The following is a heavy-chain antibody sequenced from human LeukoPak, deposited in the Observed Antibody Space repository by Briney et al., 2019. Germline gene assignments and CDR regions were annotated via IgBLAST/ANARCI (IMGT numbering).Heavy chain of an antibody. D-gene: IGHD3-10*01. Sequence: ASVKVSCQCSVYTFTSYGMSWVRQAPAQGREGMGWISAYNGNTNYAQKLQGRVTMTTDTSTSTAYMELRSLRSDDTAVYYCARHTMVRGVIFYYYYMDVWGKGTTVTVSS. CDR1: VYTFTSYG. CDR2: ISAYNGNT. J-gene: IGHJ6*03. CDR3: ARHTMVRGVIFYYYYMDV. V-gene: IGHV1-18*01.